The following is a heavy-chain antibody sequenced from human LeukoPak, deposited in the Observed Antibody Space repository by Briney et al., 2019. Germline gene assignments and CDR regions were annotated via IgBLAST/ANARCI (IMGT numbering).Heavy chain of an antibody. CDR1: GFTFSSYA. Sequence: TGGSLRLSCAASGFTFSSYAMSWVRQAPGKGLEWVSAISGSGGSTHYADSVKGRFTISRDNSKNTLYLQMNSLRAEDTAVYYCAKDRPKIVVVPAAISRLDYWGQGTLVTVSS. CDR2: ISGSGGST. CDR3: AKDRPKIVVVPAAISRLDY. V-gene: IGHV3-23*01. J-gene: IGHJ4*02. D-gene: IGHD2-2*01.